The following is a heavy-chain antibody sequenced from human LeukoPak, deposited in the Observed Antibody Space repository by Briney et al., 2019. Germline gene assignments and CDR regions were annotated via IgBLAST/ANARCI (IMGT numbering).Heavy chain of an antibody. CDR3: ARGNNYYGSGSYGWFDP. D-gene: IGHD3-10*01. CDR2: IYYSGST. Sequence: SETLSLTCTVSGGSISSYYWSWMRQPPGKGLEWIGYIYYSGSTNYNPSLKSRVTISVDTSKNQFCLKLSSVTAADTAVYYCARGNNYYGSGSYGWFDPWGQGTLVTVSS. J-gene: IGHJ5*02. V-gene: IGHV4-59*01. CDR1: GGSISSYY.